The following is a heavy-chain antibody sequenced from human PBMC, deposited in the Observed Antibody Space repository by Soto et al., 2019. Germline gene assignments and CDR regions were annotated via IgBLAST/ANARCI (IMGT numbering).Heavy chain of an antibody. Sequence: QVQLQESGPGLVKPSQTLSLTCTVSGGSISSGDYYWSWIRQPPGKGLEWIGYIYYSGSTYYNPSLKSRVTISVDTSKNQFSLKLSSVTAADTAVYYCASVGFGELLAHGMDVWGQGTTVTVSS. D-gene: IGHD3-10*01. CDR3: ASVGFGELLAHGMDV. J-gene: IGHJ6*02. CDR1: GGSISSGDYY. V-gene: IGHV4-30-4*01. CDR2: IYYSGST.